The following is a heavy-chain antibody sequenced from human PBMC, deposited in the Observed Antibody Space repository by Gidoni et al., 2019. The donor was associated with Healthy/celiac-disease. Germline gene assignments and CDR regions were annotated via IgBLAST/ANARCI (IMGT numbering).Heavy chain of an antibody. CDR3: TTESHYDFWSGYPYDY. CDR2: NKSKSDGGTT. Sequence: EVQLVESGGGLVKPGGSLRLSCAASGFTFRNDWMSWVREAPGKGLEWVGRNKSKSDGGTTDYAAPVKGRFTISRDDSKNTLYLQMNSLKTEDTAVYYCTTESHYDFWSGYPYDYWGQGTLVTVSS. CDR1: GFTFRNDW. D-gene: IGHD3-3*01. J-gene: IGHJ4*02. V-gene: IGHV3-15*01.